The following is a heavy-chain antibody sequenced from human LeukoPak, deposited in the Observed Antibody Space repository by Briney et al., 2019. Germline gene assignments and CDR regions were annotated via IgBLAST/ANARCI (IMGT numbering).Heavy chain of an antibody. Sequence: SETLSLTCTVSGYSISSGYYWGWIRQPPGKGLEWIGSIYHSGSTYYNPSLKRRVTISVDTSKNQFSLKLSSVTAADTAVYYCAVDNPGAWGQGTLVTVSS. V-gene: IGHV4-38-2*02. D-gene: IGHD1-1*01. CDR1: GYSISSGYY. CDR3: AVDNPGA. J-gene: IGHJ5*02. CDR2: IYHSGST.